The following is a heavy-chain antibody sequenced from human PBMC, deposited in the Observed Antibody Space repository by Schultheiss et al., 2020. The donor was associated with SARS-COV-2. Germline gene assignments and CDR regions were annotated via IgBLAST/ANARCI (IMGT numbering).Heavy chain of an antibody. CDR3: ARDVYYYGSGAYGMDV. V-gene: IGHV4-38-2*02. Sequence: SETLSLTCAVSGYSISSGYYWGWIRQPPGKGLEWIGSIYHSGSTYYNPSLKSRVTISVDTSKNQFSLKLSSVTAADTAVYYCARDVYYYGSGAYGMDVWGQGTTVTVSS. CDR2: IYHSGST. D-gene: IGHD3-10*01. CDR1: GYSISSGYY. J-gene: IGHJ6*02.